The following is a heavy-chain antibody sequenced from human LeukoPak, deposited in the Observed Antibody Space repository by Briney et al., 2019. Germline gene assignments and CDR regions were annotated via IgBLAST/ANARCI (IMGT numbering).Heavy chain of an antibody. CDR1: GGSISSYY. CDR3: ARGHDYDSSGYSAWFDP. CDR2: IYDGGST. J-gene: IGHJ5*02. Sequence: PSETLSLTCTVSGGSISSYYWSWIRQPPGKGLKWIGYIYDGGSTNYNPSLKSRVTISVDTSKKQFSLKLSSVTAADTAVYYCARGHDYDSSGYSAWFDPWGQGTLVTVSS. D-gene: IGHD3-22*01. V-gene: IGHV4-59*13.